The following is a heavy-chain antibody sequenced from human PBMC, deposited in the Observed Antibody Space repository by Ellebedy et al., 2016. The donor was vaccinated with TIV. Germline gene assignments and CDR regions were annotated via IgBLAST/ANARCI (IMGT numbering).Heavy chain of an antibody. CDR2: IRDSGDST. J-gene: IGHJ4*02. D-gene: IGHD1-14*01. CDR3: AKSPSRKPGLIDS. CDR1: GFTFSNNA. Sequence: GESLKISCAASGFTFSNNAMSWVRQAPGKGLEWVSAIRDSGDSTYYADSVKGRFSLSRDNSKNTLYLHMDSLRVDDTAIYYCAKSPSRKPGLIDSWGQGTLVTVSS. V-gene: IGHV3-23*01.